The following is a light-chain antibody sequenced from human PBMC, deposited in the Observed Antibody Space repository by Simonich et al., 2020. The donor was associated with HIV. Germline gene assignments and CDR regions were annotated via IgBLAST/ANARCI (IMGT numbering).Light chain of an antibody. CDR1: QAIANS. CDR3: QQSYSTPYT. V-gene: IGKV1-27*01. CDR2: WAS. J-gene: IGKJ2*01. Sequence: DIQMTQSPSSLSASVGDRVTITCRASQAIANSLAWYQQKPGQPPKLLIYWASPRESGSPARFSGSGSGTDFTLPISSLQAEDVAVYYCQQSYSTPYTFGQGTKLEIK.